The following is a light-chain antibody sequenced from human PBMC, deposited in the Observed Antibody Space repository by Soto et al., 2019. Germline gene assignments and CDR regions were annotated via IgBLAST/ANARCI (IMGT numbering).Light chain of an antibody. CDR2: FNSDGSH. CDR3: QTWDSGIWV. Sequence: QLVLTQSPSASASLGASVKLTCTLSSGRSGYAIAWHQQQPEKGPRYLMKFNSDGSHSKGDGIPDRFSGSSSGAERYLTISRLQSEDEADYYCQTWDSGIWVFGGGTKLTVL. CDR1: SGRSGYA. J-gene: IGLJ3*02. V-gene: IGLV4-69*01.